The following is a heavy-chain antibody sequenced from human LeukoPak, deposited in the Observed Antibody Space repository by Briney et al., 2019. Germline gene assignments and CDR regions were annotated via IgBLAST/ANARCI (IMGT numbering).Heavy chain of an antibody. Sequence: SGTLSLTCAVSGGSISSSNWWSWVRQPPGKGLEWIGEIYHSGSTNYNPSLKSRVTISVDKSKDQLSLKLSSVTAADTAVYYCARRGYCSGGSCYDPGNWFDPWGQGTLVTVSS. J-gene: IGHJ5*02. CDR2: IYHSGST. CDR1: GGSISSSNW. CDR3: ARRGYCSGGSCYDPGNWFDP. D-gene: IGHD2-15*01. V-gene: IGHV4-4*02.